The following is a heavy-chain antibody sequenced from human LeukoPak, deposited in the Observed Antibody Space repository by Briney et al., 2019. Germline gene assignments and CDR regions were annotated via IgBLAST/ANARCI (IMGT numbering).Heavy chain of an antibody. D-gene: IGHD3-3*01. CDR3: ARSDFWSGYPYYFDY. V-gene: IGHV3-7*01. CDR2: IKQDGSEK. CDR1: VFTFSDYW. J-gene: IGHJ4*02. Sequence: GGSLRLSCAASVFTFSDYWMSWVRQAPGKGLEWVANIKQDGSEKYYVDSVKGRFTISRDNAKNSLYPQMNSLRAEDTAVYYCARSDFWSGYPYYFDYWGQGTLVTVSS.